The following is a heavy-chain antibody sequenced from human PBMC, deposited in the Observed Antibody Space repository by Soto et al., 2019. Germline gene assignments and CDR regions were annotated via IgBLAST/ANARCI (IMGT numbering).Heavy chain of an antibody. CDR2: ISGSGGST. V-gene: IGHV3-23*01. CDR1: GFTFSSYA. D-gene: IGHD3-3*01. J-gene: IGHJ6*03. CDR3: AKDAPSKYYDFWSGYYLYYMDV. Sequence: PGGSLRLSCAASGFTFSSYAMSWVRQAPGKGLEWVSAISGSGGSTYYADSVKGRFTISRDNSKNTLYLQMNSLRAEDTAVYYCAKDAPSKYYDFWSGYYLYYMDVWGKGTTVTVSS.